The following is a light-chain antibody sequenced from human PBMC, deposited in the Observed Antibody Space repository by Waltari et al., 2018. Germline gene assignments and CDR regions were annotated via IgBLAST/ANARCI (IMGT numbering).Light chain of an antibody. CDR2: NAS. CDR3: QVRTNWLWT. J-gene: IGKJ1*01. CDR1: QNVTNN. V-gene: IGKV3-15*01. Sequence: EVVVTQSPATLSLSPGERVSLSCRASQNVTNNFAWFQQRSGQAPRLLIYNASTTATDIPARFSGSGSGTEFTLTINSLQPEDLASYYCQVRTNWLWTFGQGTKV.